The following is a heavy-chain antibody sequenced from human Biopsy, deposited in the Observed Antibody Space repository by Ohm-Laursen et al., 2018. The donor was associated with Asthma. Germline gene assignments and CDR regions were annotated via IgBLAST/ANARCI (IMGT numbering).Heavy chain of an antibody. V-gene: IGHV4-34*01. D-gene: IGHD2-2*01. CDR3: ARAGQCSSTSCYNPGWFDP. CDR2: INHSGST. J-gene: IGHJ5*02. CDR1: GGSFSGYY. Sequence: SDTLSLTCAVYGGSFSGYYWSWIRQPPGQGLEWIGEINHSGSTNYNPSLKSRVTISVDTSKNQFSLKLSSVTAADTAVYYCARAGQCSSTSCYNPGWFDPWGQGTLVTVSS.